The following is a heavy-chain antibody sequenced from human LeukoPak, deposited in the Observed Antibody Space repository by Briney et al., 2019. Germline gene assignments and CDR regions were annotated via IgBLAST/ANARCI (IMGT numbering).Heavy chain of an antibody. V-gene: IGHV1-2*02. D-gene: IGHD2-15*01. CDR1: GYRFSDYY. CDR3: ARGYCSGGSCYHFDS. J-gene: IGHJ4*02. Sequence: ASVKVSCKASGYRFSDYYMHWVRQAPGQGLEWMGWVNSNSGGTHYAQKFEGRVTMTRDTFISTAYMELSRLKIDDTALYYCARGYCSGGSCYHFDSWGQGTLVTVSS. CDR2: VNSNSGGT.